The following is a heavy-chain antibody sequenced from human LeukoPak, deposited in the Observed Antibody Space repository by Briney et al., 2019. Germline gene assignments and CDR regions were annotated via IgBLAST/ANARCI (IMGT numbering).Heavy chain of an antibody. CDR1: GGTFGSYA. Sequence: GASVKVSCKASGGTFGSYAISWVRQAPGQGLEWMGGIIPIFGTANYAQKFQGRVTITADESTSTAYMELSSLRSEDTAVYYCARPPITMVRGVTTWETTLLGYWGQGTLVTVSS. V-gene: IGHV1-69*13. CDR3: ARPPITMVRGVTTWETTLLGY. D-gene: IGHD3-10*01. J-gene: IGHJ4*02. CDR2: IIPIFGTA.